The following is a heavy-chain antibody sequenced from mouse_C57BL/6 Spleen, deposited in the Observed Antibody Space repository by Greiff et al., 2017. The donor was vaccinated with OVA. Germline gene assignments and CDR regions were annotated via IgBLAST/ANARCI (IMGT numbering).Heavy chain of an antibody. D-gene: IGHD1-1*01. CDR3: TRSLTTVVYFDY. CDR1: GYTFTDYE. CDR2: IDPETGGT. J-gene: IGHJ2*01. Sequence: VKLMESGAELVRPGASVTLSCKASGYTFTDYEMHWVKQTPVHGLEWIGAIDPETGGTAYNQKFKGKAILTADKSSSTAYMELRSLTSEDSAVYYCTRSLTTVVYFDYWGQGTTLTVSS. V-gene: IGHV1-15*01.